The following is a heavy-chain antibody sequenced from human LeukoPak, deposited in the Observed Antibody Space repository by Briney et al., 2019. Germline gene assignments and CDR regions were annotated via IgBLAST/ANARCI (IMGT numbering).Heavy chain of an antibody. V-gene: IGHV3-30*18. Sequence: SGGSLRLSCVASRFNFRNYGMHWVRQAPGKGLEWVAVISYDGSNKYYADSVKGRFTISRDNSKNTLYLQMNSLRAEDKAVYYCAKLLPSSPFDYWGQGTLVTVSS. CDR2: ISYDGSNK. CDR1: RFNFRNYG. CDR3: AKLLPSSPFDY. J-gene: IGHJ4*02.